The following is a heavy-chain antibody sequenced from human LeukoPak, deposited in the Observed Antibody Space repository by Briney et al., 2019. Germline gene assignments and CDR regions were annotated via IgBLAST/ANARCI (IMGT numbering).Heavy chain of an antibody. CDR3: ASSSAVVLAKKFPE. CDR2: IYHSGST. J-gene: IGHJ1*01. V-gene: IGHV4-38-2*01. CDR1: GYSISSGYY. Sequence: PSETLSLTCAVSGYSISSGYYWAWIRQPPGKGLEWIGTIYHSGSTYYNPSLKGRVTMSVDTSENQFSLQLTSVTAADTAVYFCASSSAVVLAKKFPERGQGALVTVSS. D-gene: IGHD1-14*01.